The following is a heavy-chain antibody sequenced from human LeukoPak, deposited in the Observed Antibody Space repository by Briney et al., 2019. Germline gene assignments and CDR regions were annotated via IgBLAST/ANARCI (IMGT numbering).Heavy chain of an antibody. CDR1: GGSFSGYY. CDR2: INHSGST. CDR3: ARGSGSSWYYYYYYMDV. J-gene: IGHJ6*03. D-gene: IGHD6-13*01. V-gene: IGHV4-34*01. Sequence: PSETLSLTCAVYGGSFSGYYWSWIRQPPGKGLEWIGEINHSGSTNYNPSLKSRVTISVDTSKNQLSLKLSSVTAADTAVYYCARGSGSSWYYYYYYMDVWGKGTTVTVSS.